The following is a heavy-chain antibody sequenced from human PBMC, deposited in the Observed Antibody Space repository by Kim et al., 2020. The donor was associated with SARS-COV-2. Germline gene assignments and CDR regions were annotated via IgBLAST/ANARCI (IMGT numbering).Heavy chain of an antibody. J-gene: IGHJ4*02. CDR1: GFTFSDYY. CDR2: ISSSSSYT. Sequence: GGSLRLSCAASGFTFSDYYMSWIRQAPGKGLEWVSYISSSSSYTNYADSVKGRFTISRDNAKNSLYLQMNSLRAEDTAVYYCARTSCGGDCYLDYWGQGTLVTVSS. CDR3: ARTSCGGDCYLDY. D-gene: IGHD2-21*02. V-gene: IGHV3-11*06.